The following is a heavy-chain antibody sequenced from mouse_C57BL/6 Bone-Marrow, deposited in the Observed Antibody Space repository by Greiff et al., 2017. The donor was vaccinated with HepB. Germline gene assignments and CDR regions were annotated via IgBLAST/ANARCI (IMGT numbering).Heavy chain of an antibody. D-gene: IGHD1-1*01. CDR1: GFNIKDYY. J-gene: IGHJ4*01. V-gene: IGHV14-2*01. CDR2: IDPEDGET. Sequence: VQLQQSGAELVKPGASVKLSCTASGFNIKDYYMHWVKQRTEQGLEWIGRIDPEDGETKYAPKFQGKATITADTSSNTAYLQLSSLTSEDTAVYYGARWGTTVLATDVYYYAIDYWGQGTSVTVSS. CDR3: ARWGTTVLATDVYYYAIDY.